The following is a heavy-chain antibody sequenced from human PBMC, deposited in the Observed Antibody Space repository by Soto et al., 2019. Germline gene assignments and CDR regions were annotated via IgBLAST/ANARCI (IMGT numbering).Heavy chain of an antibody. J-gene: IGHJ4*02. D-gene: IGHD1-26*01. CDR3: AKEGGLSGSYYISSSYYFDY. CDR2: ISYDGSNT. V-gene: IGHV3-30*18. CDR1: GFTFSSYG. Sequence: QVQLVESGGGVVQPGRSLRLSCVASGFTFSSYGMHWVRQAPGKGLEWVAIISYDGSNTYYADSVKGRFTISRDNSKKTQYLQMIILRAEDTSGYYYAKEGGLSGSYYISSSYYFDYWGQGTLVTVSS.